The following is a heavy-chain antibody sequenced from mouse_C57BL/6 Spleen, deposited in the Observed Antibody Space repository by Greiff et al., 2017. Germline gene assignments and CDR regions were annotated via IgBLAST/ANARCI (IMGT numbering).Heavy chain of an antibody. V-gene: IGHV1-52*01. D-gene: IGHD4-1*01. J-gene: IGHJ4*01. CDR3: ARTGTVDAMDY. CDR1: GYTFTSYW. CDR2: IDPSDSET. Sequence: QVQLKQPGAELVRPGSSVKLSCKASGYTFTSYWMHWVKQRPIQGLEWIGNIDPSDSETHYNQKFKDKATLTVDKSSSTAYMQLSSLTSEDSAVYYCARTGTVDAMDYWGQGTSVTVSS.